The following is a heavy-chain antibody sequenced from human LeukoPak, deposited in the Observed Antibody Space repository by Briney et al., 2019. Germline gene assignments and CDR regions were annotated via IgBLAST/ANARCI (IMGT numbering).Heavy chain of an antibody. CDR1: GYTFTGYY. V-gene: IGHV1-2*02. CDR2: INPNSGGT. Sequence: ASVKVSCKASGYTFTGYYMHWVRQAPGQGLEWVGWINPNSGGTNYAQKFQGRVTMTRDTSISTAYMELSRLRPDDTAVYYCARPLMVRFSDAFDIWGQGTMVTVSS. D-gene: IGHD2-8*01. J-gene: IGHJ3*02. CDR3: ARPLMVRFSDAFDI.